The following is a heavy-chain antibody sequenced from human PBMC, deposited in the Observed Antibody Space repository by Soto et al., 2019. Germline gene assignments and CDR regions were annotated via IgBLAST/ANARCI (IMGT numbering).Heavy chain of an antibody. Sequence: SETLSLTCAVSGYSISSGYYWRWIRQPPGKWLEWIGSIYNXGSTYYNQLLKSRVTISLDTSKNQFSLKLTSVTAADTAVYYCARVEGYYFWRGYYPGGMDVGGQGTTVTVSS. CDR1: GYSISSGYY. D-gene: IGHD3-3*01. V-gene: IGHV4-38-2*01. CDR3: ARVEGYYFWRGYYPGGMDV. J-gene: IGHJ6*02. CDR2: IYNXGST.